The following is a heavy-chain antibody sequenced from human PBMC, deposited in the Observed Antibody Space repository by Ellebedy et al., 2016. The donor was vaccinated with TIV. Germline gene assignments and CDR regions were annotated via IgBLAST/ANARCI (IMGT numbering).Heavy chain of an antibody. J-gene: IGHJ4*02. V-gene: IGHV3-30*18. CDR1: GFRFSTHG. Sequence: GESLKISCAASGFRFSTHGMHWVRQAPGKGLEWVAVISSHGQTTYYADSVKGRFTISRDNSKDNLDLQMNSLRPEDTAVYYCTKEGAEAGRPAYLSYDHWGQGTLVTVSS. CDR2: ISSHGQTT. CDR3: TKEGAEAGRPAYLSYDH. D-gene: IGHD6-19*01.